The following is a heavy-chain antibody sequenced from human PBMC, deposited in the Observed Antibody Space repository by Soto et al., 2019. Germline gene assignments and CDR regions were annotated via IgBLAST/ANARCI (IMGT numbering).Heavy chain of an antibody. V-gene: IGHV1-18*04. J-gene: IGHJ6*02. Sequence: QVHLVQSGAEVKKPGASVKVSCKASGYNFISFGITWVRQAPGQGLEWMGWISVFNGDAFYAQKLQGRVTMTTDTSTSTAYMELRNLRSDDTAVYYCARGGRFCSGGACYRPSTSFYYGMDVWGQGTTVTVSS. CDR1: GYNFISFG. CDR3: ARGGRFCSGGACYRPSTSFYYGMDV. D-gene: IGHD2-15*01. CDR2: ISVFNGDA.